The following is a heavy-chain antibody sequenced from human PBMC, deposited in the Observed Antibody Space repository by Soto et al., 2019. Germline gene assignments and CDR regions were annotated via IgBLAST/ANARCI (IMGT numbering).Heavy chain of an antibody. CDR2: ISYDGSNK. J-gene: IGHJ4*02. CDR3: ARGLDY. Sequence: QVQLVESGGGVVQPGRSLRLSCAASGFTFSSYAMHWVRQAPGKGLEWVAVISYDGSNKYYADSVKGRFTISRDNSKNTLYLQMNSLRAEATAVYYCARGLDYWGQGTLVTVSS. V-gene: IGHV3-30-3*01. CDR1: GFTFSSYA.